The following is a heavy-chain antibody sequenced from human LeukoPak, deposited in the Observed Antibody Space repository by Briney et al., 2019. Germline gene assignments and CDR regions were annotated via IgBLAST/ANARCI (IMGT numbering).Heavy chain of an antibody. CDR1: GFTFSNAW. D-gene: IGHD3-16*01. V-gene: IGHV3-15*01. CDR2: IKSKTDGGTT. Sequence: GGSLRLSCAASGFTFSNAWMSWVRQAPGKGLEWVGHIKSKTDGGTTDYAAPVKGRFTISRDDSKNTLYLQMNSLKTEDTAVYYCTTGVDYWGQGTLVTVSS. CDR3: TTGVDY. J-gene: IGHJ4*02.